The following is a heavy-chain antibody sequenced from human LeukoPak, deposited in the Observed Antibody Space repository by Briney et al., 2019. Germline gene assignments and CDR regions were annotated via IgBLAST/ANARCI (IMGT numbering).Heavy chain of an antibody. CDR1: GFTFSSYT. V-gene: IGHV3-30-3*01. CDR3: ARDSLKWELIDGGWFDP. CDR2: ISYDESNK. D-gene: IGHD1-26*01. Sequence: SGRSLRLSCAASGFTFSSYTMHWVRQAPGKGLEWVAVISYDESNKYYADSVKGRFTISRDNSKNTLYLQMNSLRAEDTAVYYCARDSLKWELIDGGWFDPWGQGTLVTVSS. J-gene: IGHJ5*02.